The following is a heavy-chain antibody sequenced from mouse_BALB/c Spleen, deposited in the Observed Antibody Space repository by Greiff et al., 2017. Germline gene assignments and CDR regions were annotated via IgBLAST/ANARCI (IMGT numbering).Heavy chain of an antibody. CDR3: AKGTGNSYAMDY. CDR2: IDPANGNT. V-gene: IGHV14-3*02. D-gene: IGHD2-1*01. Sequence: VQLKESGAELVKPGASVKLSCTASGFNIKDTYMHWVKQRPEQGLEWIGRIDPANGNTKYDPKFQGKATITADTSSNTAYLQLSSLTSEDTAVYYCAKGTGNSYAMDYWGQGTSVTVSS. J-gene: IGHJ4*01. CDR1: GFNIKDTY.